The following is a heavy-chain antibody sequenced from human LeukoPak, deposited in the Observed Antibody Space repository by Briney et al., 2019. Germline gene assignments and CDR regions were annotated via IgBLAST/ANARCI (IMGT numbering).Heavy chain of an antibody. Sequence: GGPLRPSGAASGFTFGDYAIHWVRQPPGKGLVWVSRINSDGSTTSYADSVKGRFTISRDNAKNTLYLQMNSLRAEDTAVYYCAKITMIVVVPDAFDIWGQGTMVTVSS. J-gene: IGHJ3*02. CDR1: GFTFGDYA. CDR2: INSDGSTT. CDR3: AKITMIVVVPDAFDI. D-gene: IGHD3-22*01. V-gene: IGHV3-74*01.